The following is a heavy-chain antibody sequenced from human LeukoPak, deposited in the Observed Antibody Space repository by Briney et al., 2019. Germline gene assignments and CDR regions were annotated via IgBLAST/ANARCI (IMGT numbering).Heavy chain of an antibody. Sequence: SETLSLTCTVSGGSISSYYWSWIRQPPGKGLEWIGYIYTSGSTNYNPSLKSRVTISVDTSKNQFSLKLSSVTAADTAVYYCARLFDPYYYYYMDVWGKGTTGTVSS. CDR3: ARLFDPYYYYYMDV. CDR1: GGSISSYY. J-gene: IGHJ6*03. V-gene: IGHV4-4*09. CDR2: IYTSGST.